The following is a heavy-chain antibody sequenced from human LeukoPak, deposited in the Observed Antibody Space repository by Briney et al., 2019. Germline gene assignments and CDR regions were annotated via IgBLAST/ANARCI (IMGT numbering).Heavy chain of an antibody. CDR1: GFTFSDNY. CDR3: ARVEYIYGYGS. CDR2: ISSSGSTI. Sequence: GGSLRLSCAASGFTFSDNYMSWIRQAPGKGLEWVSYISSSGSTICYADSMKGRFTISRDNGKNSLSLQMNSLRAEDTAVYYCARVEYIYGYGSWGQGTLVTVSS. V-gene: IGHV3-11*01. J-gene: IGHJ5*02. D-gene: IGHD5-18*01.